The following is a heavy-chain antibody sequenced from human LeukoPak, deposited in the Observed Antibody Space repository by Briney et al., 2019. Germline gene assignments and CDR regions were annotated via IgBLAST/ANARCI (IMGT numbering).Heavy chain of an antibody. CDR1: GGSISSYY. D-gene: IGHD3-22*01. Sequence: SETLSLTCTVSGGSISSYYWSWIRQPPGKGLEWIGYIYYSGSTNYNPSLKSRVTISVDTSKNQFSLKLSSVTAADTPVYYCARLLGGYSDWYFDLWGRGTLVTVSS. CDR2: IYYSGST. J-gene: IGHJ2*01. V-gene: IGHV4-59*08. CDR3: ARLLGGYSDWYFDL.